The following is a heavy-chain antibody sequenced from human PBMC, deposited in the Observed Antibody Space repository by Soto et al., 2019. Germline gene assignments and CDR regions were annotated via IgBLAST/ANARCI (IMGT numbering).Heavy chain of an antibody. Sequence: QVQLVQSGAEVKKPGASVKVSCKASGYTFTSYGISWVRQAPGQGLEWMGWISAYNGNTNYAQKLQGRVTMTTDTSTSTAYMELRGLRSDDTAVYYCARDSPRYFGVVIIGFDPWGQGTLVTVSS. CDR2: ISAYNGNT. D-gene: IGHD3-3*01. J-gene: IGHJ5*02. CDR1: GYTFTSYG. V-gene: IGHV1-18*01. CDR3: ARDSPRYFGVVIIGFDP.